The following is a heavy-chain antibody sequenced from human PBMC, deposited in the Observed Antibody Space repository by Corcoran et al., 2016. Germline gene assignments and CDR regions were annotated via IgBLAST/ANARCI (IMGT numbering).Heavy chain of an antibody. CDR3: ARPGNVVVPAAIPWGMDV. Sequence: EVQLVQSGAEVKKPGESLKISCKGSGYSFTSCWIGWGRQMPGKGLEWMGIIYPGDSDTRYSPSFQGQVTIPADKSISTAYLQWSSLKASDTALYYCARPGNVVVPAAIPWGMDVWGQGTTVTVSS. V-gene: IGHV5-51*01. CDR2: IYPGDSDT. CDR1: GYSFTSCW. J-gene: IGHJ6*02. D-gene: IGHD2-2*01.